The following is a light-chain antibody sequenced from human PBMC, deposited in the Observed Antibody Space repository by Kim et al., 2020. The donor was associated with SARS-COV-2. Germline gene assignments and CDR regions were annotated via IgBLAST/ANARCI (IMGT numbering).Light chain of an antibody. J-gene: IGKJ4*01. CDR1: ESLVYSDGNTY. Sequence: DVVLTQSPLSLPVTLGQPASISCRSSESLVYSDGNTYLNWFQQRPGQSPRRLIYKVSNRDSGVPDRFSGRGSGTDFTLKISRVEAEDVGVYYCMQGTHWVTFGGGTKVDIK. CDR2: KVS. CDR3: MQGTHWVT. V-gene: IGKV2-30*01.